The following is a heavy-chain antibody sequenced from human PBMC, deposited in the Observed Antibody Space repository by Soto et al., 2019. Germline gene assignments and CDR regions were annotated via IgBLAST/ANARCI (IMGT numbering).Heavy chain of an antibody. D-gene: IGHD3-10*01. CDR2: IYYSRST. CDR3: ARAEGASGTGATLQGFCSY. J-gene: IGHJ4*02. V-gene: IGHV4-39*01. CDR1: GGSISSSSYY. Sequence: SETLSLTCTVSGGSISSSSYYWGWIRQPPGKGLEWIGSIYYSRSTYYNPSLKSRVTISVDTSKNQFSLKLSSVTAADTAVYYCARAEGASGTGATLQGFCSYWGQGTLVTVSS.